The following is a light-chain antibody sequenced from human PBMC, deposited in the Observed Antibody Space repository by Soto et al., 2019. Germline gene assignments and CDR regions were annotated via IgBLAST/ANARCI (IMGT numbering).Light chain of an antibody. V-gene: IGLV2-8*01. CDR3: CSYAGSSNV. J-gene: IGLJ1*01. CDR1: SSDVGGYNY. Sequence: QSALTQPPSASGSAGQSVAISCTGTSSDVGGYNYVSWYQQHPGKAPKLMIYEVNKRPSGVPDRFSGSKSGNTASLTVSGLQAEDEADYYCCSYAGSSNVFGTGTKLTVL. CDR2: EVN.